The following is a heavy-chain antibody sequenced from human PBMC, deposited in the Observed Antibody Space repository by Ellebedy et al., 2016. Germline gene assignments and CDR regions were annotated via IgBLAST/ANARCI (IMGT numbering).Heavy chain of an antibody. CDR1: GFTFSSYS. Sequence: GESLKISXAASGFTFSSYSMNWVRQAPGKGLEWVSSISSSSSYIYYADSVKGRFTISRDNAKNSLYLQMNSLRAEDTAVYYCASLQYYYGSGWFDPWGQGTLVTVSS. CDR2: ISSSSSYI. D-gene: IGHD3-10*01. V-gene: IGHV3-21*01. CDR3: ASLQYYYGSGWFDP. J-gene: IGHJ5*02.